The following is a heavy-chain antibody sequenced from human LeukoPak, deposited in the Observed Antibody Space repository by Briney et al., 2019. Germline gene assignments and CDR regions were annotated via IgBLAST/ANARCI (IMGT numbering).Heavy chain of an antibody. J-gene: IGHJ4*02. CDR1: GYTFTDYY. D-gene: IGHD2-15*01. V-gene: IGHV1-2*06. CDR2: INPNSGGT. Sequence: ASVKVSCKASGYTFTDYYMYWVRQAPGQGLEWMGRINPNSGGTNYGQKFQGRVTMTRDTSISTAYMELSRLTSDDTAVYYCAREHCSGGSCYCLYWGQGTLVTVSS. CDR3: AREHCSGGSCYCLY.